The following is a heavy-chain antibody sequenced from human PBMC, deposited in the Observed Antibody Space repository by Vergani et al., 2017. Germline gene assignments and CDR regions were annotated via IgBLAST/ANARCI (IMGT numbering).Heavy chain of an antibody. CDR2: ISYDGSNK. CDR1: GFTFSSYG. Sequence: QVQLVESGGGVVQPGRSLRLSCAASGFTFSSYGMHWVRQAPGKGLEWVAVISYDGSNKYYADSVKGRFTIPRDNSKNTLYLQMNSLRAEDTAVYYCAREDQIAARLFDYWGQGTLVTVSS. CDR3: AREDQIAARLFDY. V-gene: IGHV3-30*03. J-gene: IGHJ4*02. D-gene: IGHD6-6*01.